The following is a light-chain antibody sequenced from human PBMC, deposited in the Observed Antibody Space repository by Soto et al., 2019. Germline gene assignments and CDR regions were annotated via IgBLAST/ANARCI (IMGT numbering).Light chain of an antibody. J-gene: IGKJ1*01. CDR2: DAS. CDR1: HNIERW. Sequence: IQMTQSPSTLSASVGDRVTITCRASHNIERWMAWYQQKPGKAPSLLIFDASTLHSGVPSRFSGSGSGTDFTLTISSMQPDDFATYYCQQFAISTTFGQGTKVDIK. CDR3: QQFAISTT. V-gene: IGKV1-5*01.